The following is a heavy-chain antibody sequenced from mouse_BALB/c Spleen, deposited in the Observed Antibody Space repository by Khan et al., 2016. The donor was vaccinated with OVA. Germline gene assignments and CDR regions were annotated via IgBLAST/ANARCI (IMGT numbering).Heavy chain of an antibody. D-gene: IGHD2-10*01. V-gene: IGHV2-6-1*01. CDR1: GFSLTNYG. CDR2: IWSDGST. J-gene: IGHJ4*01. Sequence: QVQLKESGPGLVAPSQSLSITCTISGFSLTNYGVHWVRQPPGKGLEWLVVIWSDGSTTYNSALQSSLTISKDNSESQVFLKMNSLQTDDTAMYFCARQPYYHYNIMDYWGKGTSVTVSS. CDR3: ARQPYYHYNIMDY.